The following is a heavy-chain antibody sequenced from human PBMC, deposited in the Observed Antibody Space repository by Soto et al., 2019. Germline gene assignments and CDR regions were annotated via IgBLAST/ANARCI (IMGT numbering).Heavy chain of an antibody. CDR2: ISFDGTNK. D-gene: IGHD6-25*01. CDR3: ARSDGYNKIEY. J-gene: IGHJ4*02. V-gene: IGHV3-30-3*01. CDR1: GFTFYNYA. Sequence: PGGSLRLSCAASGFTFYNYAMHWVRQAPGKGLEWVAVISFDGTNKYSADSMKGRFTISRDNSKNTLFLQLNSLRPEDTAIYYCARSDGYNKIEYWGQGTLVTV.